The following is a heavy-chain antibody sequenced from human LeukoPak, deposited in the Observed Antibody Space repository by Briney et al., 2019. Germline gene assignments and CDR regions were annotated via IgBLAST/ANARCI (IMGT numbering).Heavy chain of an antibody. CDR1: GASINSYY. J-gene: IGHJ4*02. CDR2: IHYRGTT. V-gene: IGHV4-59*13. Sequence: SETLSLTCSVSGASINSYYWNWIRQSPGKGLEWLGNIHYRGTTNYNPSLKSRVTLSLDSSKSQFALKVTSVTAADTAVYYCASPELELRDWGQGTLVTVSS. CDR3: ASPELELRD. D-gene: IGHD1-7*01.